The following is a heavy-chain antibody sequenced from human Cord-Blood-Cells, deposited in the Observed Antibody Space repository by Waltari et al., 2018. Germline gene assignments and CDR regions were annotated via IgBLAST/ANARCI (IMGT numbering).Heavy chain of an antibody. CDR3: ARARSSSSTSFDY. CDR2: INHSGST. D-gene: IGHD6-6*01. Sequence: QVQLQQWGAGLLKPSETLSLTCAVYGGSFSGYYWSWIRQPPGEGLEWIGEINHSGSTNYNPSLKSRVTISVDTSKNQFSLKLSSVTAADTAVYYCARARSSSSTSFDYWGQGTLVTVSS. CDR1: GGSFSGYY. J-gene: IGHJ4*02. V-gene: IGHV4-34*01.